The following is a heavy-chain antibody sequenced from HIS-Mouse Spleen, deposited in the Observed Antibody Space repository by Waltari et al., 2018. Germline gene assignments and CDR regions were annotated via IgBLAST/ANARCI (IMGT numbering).Heavy chain of an antibody. CDR1: GGSFSGYY. Sequence: QVQLQQWGAGLLKPSETLSPTCAVYGGSFSGYYWSWIRQPPGKGLEWIGEINHSGSTNYNPSLKSRVTISVDTSKNQFSLKLSSVTAADTAVYYCARGALRGSYYWGEYFQHWGQGTLVTVSS. D-gene: IGHD1-26*01. V-gene: IGHV4-34*01. CDR2: INHSGST. J-gene: IGHJ1*01. CDR3: ARGALRGSYYWGEYFQH.